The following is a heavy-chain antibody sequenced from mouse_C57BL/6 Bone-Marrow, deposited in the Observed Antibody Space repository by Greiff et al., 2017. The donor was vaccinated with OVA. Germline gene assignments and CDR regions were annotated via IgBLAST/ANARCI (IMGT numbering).Heavy chain of an antibody. CDR3: ARDDYHFDD. D-gene: IGHD2-4*01. Sequence: VQLQQPGAELVMPGASVKLSCKASGYTFTSYWMHWVKQRPGQGLEWIGEIDPSDSYTNYNQKFKGKSTLTVDTSSSTAYMQLSSLTSEDSAVYYCARDDYHFDDWGQGTTLTVSS. CDR1: GYTFTSYW. J-gene: IGHJ2*01. V-gene: IGHV1-69*01. CDR2: IDPSDSYT.